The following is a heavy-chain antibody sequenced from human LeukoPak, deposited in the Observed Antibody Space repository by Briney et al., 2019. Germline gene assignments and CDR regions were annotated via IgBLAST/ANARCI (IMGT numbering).Heavy chain of an antibody. CDR1: GGSISSGGYS. J-gene: IGHJ3*02. CDR3: ARGGCSGGSCYSEGSLAGAFDI. D-gene: IGHD2-15*01. V-gene: IGHV4-30-2*01. Sequence: SETLSLTCAVSGGSISSGGYSWSWIRQPPGKGLEWIGYIYHSGSTYYNPSLKSRVTISVDRSKNQFSLKLSSVTAADTAVYYCARGGCSGGSCYSEGSLAGAFDIWGQGTMVTVSS. CDR2: IYHSGST.